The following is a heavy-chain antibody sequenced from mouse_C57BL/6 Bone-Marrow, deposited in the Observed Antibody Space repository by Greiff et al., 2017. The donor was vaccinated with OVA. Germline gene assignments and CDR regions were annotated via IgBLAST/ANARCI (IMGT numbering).Heavy chain of an antibody. Sequence: DVHLVESGGGLVQPGGSLKLSCAASGFTFSDYYMYWVRQTPEKRLEWVAYISNGGGSTYYPDTVKGRFTISRDNAKNTLYLQRSRLKSEDTAMYYCARLRPKGGYYFDYGGQGTTLTVSS. CDR2: ISNGGGST. D-gene: IGHD1-2*01. CDR1: GFTFSDYY. CDR3: ARLRPKGGYYFDY. V-gene: IGHV5-12*01. J-gene: IGHJ2*01.